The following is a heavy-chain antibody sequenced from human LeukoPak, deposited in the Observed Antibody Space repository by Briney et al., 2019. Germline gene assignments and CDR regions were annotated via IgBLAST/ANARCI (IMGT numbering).Heavy chain of an antibody. V-gene: IGHV3-30*07. Sequence: PGKSLRLSCAASGFTFSNYAMHWVRQAPGKGLEWVSLISSGGTYEYYADSVKGRFTISRDNAKNSLYLQMNSLRAEDTAVYYCARDGPGSPYYYYGMDVWGQGTTVTVSS. CDR3: ARDGPGSPYYYYGMDV. CDR1: GFTFSNYA. D-gene: IGHD2-15*01. CDR2: ISSGGTYE. J-gene: IGHJ6*02.